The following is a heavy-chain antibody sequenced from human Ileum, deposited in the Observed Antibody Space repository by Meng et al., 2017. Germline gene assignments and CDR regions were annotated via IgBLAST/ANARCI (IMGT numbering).Heavy chain of an antibody. V-gene: IGHV4-61*01. CDR3: TRDQTSNGWGSFDS. Sequence: QVERQEAGPGLVRPSENLSLTCSVSGDSVISGSYYWNWIRQSAGKGLEWIGYINYSGTAYYNASLGSRVSMSIDTSKNQFSLKLTSVTAADTAVYYCTRDQTSNGWGSFDSWGQGTLVTVSS. CDR2: INYSGTA. D-gene: IGHD7-27*01. CDR1: GDSVISGSYY. J-gene: IGHJ4*02.